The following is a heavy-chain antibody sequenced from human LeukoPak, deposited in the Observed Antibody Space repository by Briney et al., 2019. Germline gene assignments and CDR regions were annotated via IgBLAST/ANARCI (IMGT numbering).Heavy chain of an antibody. CDR3: VREGSGSTHYMDV. CDR2: IIGSSKSI. V-gene: IGHV3-21*06. CDR1: GFSFSSHD. J-gene: IGHJ6*03. D-gene: IGHD3-10*01. Sequence: GGSLRLSCATSGFSFSSHDMNWVRQAPGQGLEVGSSIIGSSKSIDYADSLKGRFAISRDNARNSLFLQMNSLRVEDTGVYYCVREGSGSTHYMDVWGKGTTVTVSS.